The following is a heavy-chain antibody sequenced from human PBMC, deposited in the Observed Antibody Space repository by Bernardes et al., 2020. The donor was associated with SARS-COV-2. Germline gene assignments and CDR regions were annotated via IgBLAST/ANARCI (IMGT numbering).Heavy chain of an antibody. CDR1: GGSISSSFDY. J-gene: IGHJ4*02. CDR3: ARVRRDYDASGPLDY. Sequence: SETLSLTCSVSGGSISSSFDYWSWIRQPAGKGLEWIGRLYSSGSTNYNPSLKSRVTISVDTSKNQFSLRLTSVTAADTAVYYCARVRRDYDASGPLDYWGQGTLVTVSS. CDR2: LYSSGST. D-gene: IGHD3-22*01. V-gene: IGHV4-61*02.